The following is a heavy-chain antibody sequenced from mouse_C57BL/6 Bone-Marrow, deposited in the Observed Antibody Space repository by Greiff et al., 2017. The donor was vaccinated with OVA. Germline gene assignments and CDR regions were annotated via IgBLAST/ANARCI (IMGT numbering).Heavy chain of an antibody. J-gene: IGHJ4*01. Sequence: QVQLQQSGPELVKPGASVKISCKASGYAFSSSWMNWVKQRPGKGLEWIGRIYPGDGDTNYNGKFKGKATLTADKSSSTAYMQLSSLTSEDSAVYFCARGGIYYYGSSHGAMDYWGQGTSVTVSS. D-gene: IGHD1-1*01. V-gene: IGHV1-82*01. CDR1: GYAFSSSW. CDR2: IYPGDGDT. CDR3: ARGGIYYYGSSHGAMDY.